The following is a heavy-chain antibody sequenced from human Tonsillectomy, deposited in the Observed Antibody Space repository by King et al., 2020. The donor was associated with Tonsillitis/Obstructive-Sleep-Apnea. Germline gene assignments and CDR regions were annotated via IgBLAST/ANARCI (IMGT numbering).Heavy chain of an antibody. V-gene: IGHV3-66*01. CDR2: IYTGDTT. D-gene: IGHD5-24*01. J-gene: IGHJ4*02. CDR3: AGSMTSITSFDY. CDR1: EFSVSNNY. Sequence: EVQLVESGGGLVHPGGSLRLSCTASEFSVSNNYMSWVRQAPGKGREWVSVIYTGDTTNYADSVKRRFTISRDNSKNTLYLQMISLRGEDTAVYYCAGSMTSITSFDYWGQGTLVTVSS.